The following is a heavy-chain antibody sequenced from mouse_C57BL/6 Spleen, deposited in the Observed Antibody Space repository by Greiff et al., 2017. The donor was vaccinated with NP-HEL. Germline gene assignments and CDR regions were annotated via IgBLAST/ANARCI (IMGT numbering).Heavy chain of an antibody. CDR2: ISSGSSTI. CDR3: ARAGGVTAPFDY. V-gene: IGHV5-17*01. CDR1: GFTFSDYG. Sequence: EVKLQESGGGLVKPGGSLKLSCAASGFTFSDYGMHWVRQAPEKGLEWVAYISSGSSTIYYADTVKGRFTISRDNAKNTLFLQMTSLRSEDTAMYYCARAGGVTAPFDYRGQGTTLTGSS. J-gene: IGHJ2*01. D-gene: IGHD2-2*01.